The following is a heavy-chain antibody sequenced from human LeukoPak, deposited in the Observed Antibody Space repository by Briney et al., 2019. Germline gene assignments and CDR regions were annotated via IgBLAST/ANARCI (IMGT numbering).Heavy chain of an antibody. Sequence: GGSLRLSCAASGFTFSSYEMNWVRQAPGKGLEWVSYITSSGNTIYYADSVKGRFTISRDNAKNSLYLQMNILRAEDTAVYYCARSTTMTTTGGPFDYWGQGTLVTVSS. V-gene: IGHV3-48*03. CDR2: ITSSGNTI. J-gene: IGHJ4*02. CDR1: GFTFSSYE. CDR3: ARSTTMTTTGGPFDY. D-gene: IGHD4-17*01.